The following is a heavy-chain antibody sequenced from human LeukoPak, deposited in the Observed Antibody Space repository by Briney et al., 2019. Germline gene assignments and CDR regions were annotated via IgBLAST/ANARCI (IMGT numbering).Heavy chain of an antibody. Sequence: AETLSLTCAVSGYSISSGYYWGWIRQSPGKGLGWIGSAYHNGRTYYSPSLKSRVTISVDKSKNQLSLKLSSVTAADTAVYYCARAKSIITEVRGAVPGRFDFWGQGTLVTVSS. CDR1: GYSISSGYY. CDR3: ARAKSIITEVRGAVPGRFDF. D-gene: IGHD3-10*01. J-gene: IGHJ4*02. V-gene: IGHV4-38-2*01. CDR2: AYHNGRT.